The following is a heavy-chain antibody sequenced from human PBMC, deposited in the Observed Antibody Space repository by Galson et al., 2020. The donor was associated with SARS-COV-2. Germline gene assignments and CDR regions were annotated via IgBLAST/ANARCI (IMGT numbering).Heavy chain of an antibody. CDR1: GDSISSSSLY. Sequence: SETLSLTCTVSGDSISSSSLYWAWIRQPPGKGLQYIASVYSSGKTYYNPSLRSRVSTSIDMSKNQFSLRLTSVIAADTAVYYCARPADGVDTGTFDYWGQGILVTVSA. CDR3: ARPADGVDTGTFDY. D-gene: IGHD5-18*01. V-gene: IGHV4-39*07. CDR2: VYSSGKT. J-gene: IGHJ4*02.